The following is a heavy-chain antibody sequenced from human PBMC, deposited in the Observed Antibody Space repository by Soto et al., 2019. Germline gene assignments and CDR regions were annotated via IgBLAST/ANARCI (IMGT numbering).Heavy chain of an antibody. J-gene: IGHJ4*02. CDR1: GAYVSDFS. CDR3: ARESGENWTYEDH. CDR2: ITVNGIT. Sequence: PSETLSLTCTVSGAYVSDFSWSWIRQPAGKGLEWIGRITVNGITQYTPSFRSRVTMSMDTSRHQFSLNLQSATAADRAFYYCARESGENWTYEDHWGQGTLVTVSS. V-gene: IGHV4-4*07. D-gene: IGHD1-26*01.